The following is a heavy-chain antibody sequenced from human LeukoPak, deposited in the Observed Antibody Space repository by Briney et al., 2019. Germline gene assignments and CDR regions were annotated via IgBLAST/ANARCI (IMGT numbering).Heavy chain of an antibody. CDR1: GGSFSGYY. V-gene: IGHV4-34*01. CDR3: ARGRPPSGYDFSY. J-gene: IGHJ4*02. CDR2: INHSGST. D-gene: IGHD5-12*01. Sequence: LSETLSLTCAVYGGSFSGYYWSWIRQPPGKGLEWIGEINHSGSTNYNPSLKSRVTISVDKSKNQFSLKLSSVTAADTAVYYCARGRPPSGYDFSYWGQGTLVTVSS.